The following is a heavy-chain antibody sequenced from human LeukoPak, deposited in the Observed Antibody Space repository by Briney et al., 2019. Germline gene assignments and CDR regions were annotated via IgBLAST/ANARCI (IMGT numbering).Heavy chain of an antibody. Sequence: SVEVSCKASGGTFSSYAISWVRQAPGQGLEWMGRIIPILGIANYAQKFQGRVTITADKSTSTAYMELSGLRSEDTAVYYCARSPHTMIVGLQVYWGQGTLVTVSS. CDR2: IIPILGIA. D-gene: IGHD3-22*01. J-gene: IGHJ4*02. V-gene: IGHV1-69*04. CDR1: GGTFSSYA. CDR3: ARSPHTMIVGLQVY.